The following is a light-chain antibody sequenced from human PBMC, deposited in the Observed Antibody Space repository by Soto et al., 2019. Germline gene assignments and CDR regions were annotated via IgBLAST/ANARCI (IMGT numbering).Light chain of an antibody. CDR2: EDS. CDR3: CSYAGGGTFE. J-gene: IGLJ2*01. V-gene: IGLV2-23*02. CDR1: SSDVGSYNL. Sequence: QSALTQPASVSGSPGKSVTISCTGTSSDVGSYNLVPWYQQSTGKAPKLIIYEDSKRPSGVSDRFSGSKSGTTASLTISGLQAEDEADYYCCSYAGGGTFEFGGGTKLTVL.